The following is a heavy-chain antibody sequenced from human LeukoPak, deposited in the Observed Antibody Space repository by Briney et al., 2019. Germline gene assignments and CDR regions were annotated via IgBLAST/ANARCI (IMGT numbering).Heavy chain of an antibody. CDR2: LYSTVST. CDR1: GDSISSYS. Sequence: SETLSLTCTVSGDSISSYSWSWIRQPAGKGLEWIGRLYSTVSTNYNPSLKSRVTVSIDTFRNQFSLRLTSVTAADTAVYYCARERQQMGFGSWGQGTLVTVSS. V-gene: IGHV4-4*07. J-gene: IGHJ4*02. CDR3: ARERQQMGFGS. D-gene: IGHD6-13*01.